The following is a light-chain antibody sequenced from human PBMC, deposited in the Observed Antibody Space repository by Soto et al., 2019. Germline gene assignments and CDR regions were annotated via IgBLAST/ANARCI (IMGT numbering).Light chain of an antibody. CDR2: SAS. Sequence: DFQMTQSPSSLSASVGDRVTIICRASESIANYLNWYQQKPGKAPSLLIYSASTLQSGVPSRFSGSGSGTEFTLTISSLQPEDFATYFCQQTYSAPPTFGRGTKVEIK. V-gene: IGKV1-39*01. CDR3: QQTYSAPPT. J-gene: IGKJ4*01. CDR1: ESIANY.